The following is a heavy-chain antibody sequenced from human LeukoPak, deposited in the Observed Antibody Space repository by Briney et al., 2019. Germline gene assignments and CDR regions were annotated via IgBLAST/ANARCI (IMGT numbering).Heavy chain of an antibody. CDR3: ARRASTTVTTKGRGNYYYYYYMDV. CDR2: IYYSGRT. Sequence: SETLSLTCSVSGDSISRSDSYWDWIRQPPGKGLEWIGTIYYSGRTYYSPSLNSRVTMSVDTSSNQFSLNLRSVTAADTAVHYCARRASTTVTTKGRGNYYYYYYMDVWGKGTTVTVSS. V-gene: IGHV4-39*01. CDR1: GDSISRSDSY. J-gene: IGHJ6*03. D-gene: IGHD4-11*01.